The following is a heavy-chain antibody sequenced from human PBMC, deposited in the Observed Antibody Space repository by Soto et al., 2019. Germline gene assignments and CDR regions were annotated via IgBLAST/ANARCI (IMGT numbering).Heavy chain of an antibody. J-gene: IGHJ4*02. CDR3: ARGYYDYVWGSNFDY. CDR2: ISAYNGNT. Sequence: ASVKVSCKASGYTFTSYGISWVRQAPGQGLEWMGWISAYNGNTNYAQKLQGRVTMTTDTSTSTAYMELRSLRSDDTAAYYCARGYYDYVWGSNFDYWGQGTLVTVSS. CDR1: GYTFTSYG. D-gene: IGHD3-16*01. V-gene: IGHV1-18*04.